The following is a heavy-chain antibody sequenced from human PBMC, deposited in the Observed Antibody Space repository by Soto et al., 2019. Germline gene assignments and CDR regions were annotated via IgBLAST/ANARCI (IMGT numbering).Heavy chain of an antibody. Sequence: QVHLVQSGAEVKKPGASVKVSCKASGYIFINYYIHWVRQAPGQGLEWIGIINPNGGSTNYAQKFRSQITMARETSTSTVYMDLGSPRSDDTAVYYCASDLAAADYWGQGTLVTVSS. J-gene: IGHJ4*02. CDR2: INPNGGST. CDR3: ASDLAAADY. V-gene: IGHV1-46*01. CDR1: GYIFINYY. D-gene: IGHD6-13*01.